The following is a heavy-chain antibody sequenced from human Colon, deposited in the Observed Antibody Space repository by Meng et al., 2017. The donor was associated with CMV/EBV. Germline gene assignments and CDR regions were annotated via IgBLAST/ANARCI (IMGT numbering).Heavy chain of an antibody. CDR2: SKTSGSVA. D-gene: IGHD2-21*01. Sequence: GESLKISCAVSGISISFYSVQWVRQAPGKGLEWVSSSKTSGSVAYYADPVKGRFTISRDNTRGTVFLQMNSLRAEDTAVYYCAAYSKSSIYWGQGTLVTVSS. V-gene: IGHV3-21*01. CDR1: GISISFYS. J-gene: IGHJ4*02. CDR3: AAYSKSSIY.